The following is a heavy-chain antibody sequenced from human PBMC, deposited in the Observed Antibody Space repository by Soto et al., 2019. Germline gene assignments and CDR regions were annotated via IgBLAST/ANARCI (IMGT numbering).Heavy chain of an antibody. Sequence: EVQLMESGGGLVQPGGSLRLSCAASGFTVSTHYMSWIRQAPGKGLEWISVIFRGGGTSYADSVRGRFTISRDNAMNTLYLQMNSLRVEDTGVYYCVRDDGGSPYDYWGQGTLVTVSS. CDR2: IFRGGGT. CDR3: VRDDGGSPYDY. V-gene: IGHV3-66*01. D-gene: IGHD3-16*01. CDR1: GFTVSTHY. J-gene: IGHJ4*02.